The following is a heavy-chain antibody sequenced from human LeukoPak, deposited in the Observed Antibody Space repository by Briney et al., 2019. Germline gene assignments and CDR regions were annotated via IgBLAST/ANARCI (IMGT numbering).Heavy chain of an antibody. CDR2: IYYSGST. CDR3: VRTEVSSGSEDY. V-gene: IGHV4-30-4*08. J-gene: IGHJ4*02. D-gene: IGHD6-19*01. CDR1: GGFIISSAYY. Sequence: SQTLSLTCTVSGGFIISSAYYWSWIRQPPGKGLEWIGYIYYSGSTYYNPSLKSRVTISLDTSKNQFSLKLSSVTAADTAVYYCVRTEVSSGSEDYWGQGTLVTVSS.